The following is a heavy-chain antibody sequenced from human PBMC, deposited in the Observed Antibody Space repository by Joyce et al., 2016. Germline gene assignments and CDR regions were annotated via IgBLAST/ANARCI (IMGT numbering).Heavy chain of an antibody. CDR3: ARGRVYYYHGMDI. CDR1: GYTFTNYD. CDR2: MSPNSSNT. D-gene: IGHD6-13*01. J-gene: IGHJ6*04. Sequence: QVQLVQSGAEMTKPGASVKVSCKASGYTFTNYDLNWVRQATGQGVEWSGWMSPNSSNTDSAQKCQGSVTKTRNTSISTAYMELGSLKSEDTAGYYCARGRVYYYHGMDIWGKGTTVTVSS. V-gene: IGHV1-8*01.